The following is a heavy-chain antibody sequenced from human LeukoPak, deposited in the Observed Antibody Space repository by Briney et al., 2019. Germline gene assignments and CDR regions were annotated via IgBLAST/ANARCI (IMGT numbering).Heavy chain of an antibody. D-gene: IGHD6-6*01. J-gene: IGHJ1*01. CDR3: AKDPLRARPSEYFQH. CDR2: IKQDGSEK. CDR1: GFTVSSNY. V-gene: IGHV3-7*03. Sequence: GGSLRLSCAASGFTVSSNYMSWVRQAPGKGLEWVANIKQDGSEKYYVDSVKGRFTISRDNAKNSLFLQMNRLRAEDTAVYYCAKDPLRARPSEYFQHWGQGTLVTVSS.